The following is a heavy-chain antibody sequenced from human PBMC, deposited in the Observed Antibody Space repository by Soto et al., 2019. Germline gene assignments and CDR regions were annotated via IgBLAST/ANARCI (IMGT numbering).Heavy chain of an antibody. J-gene: IGHJ5*02. CDR1: GGSFSGYY. CDR2: INHSGST. Sequence: SETLSLTCAVYGGSFSGYYWSWIRQPPGKGLEWIGEINHSGSTNYNPSLKSRVTISVDTSKNQFSLKLSSVTAADTAVYYCARNGEDGVGIVFPPWGRGPLVPVS. D-gene: IGHD1-26*01. V-gene: IGHV4-34*01. CDR3: ARNGEDGVGIVFPP.